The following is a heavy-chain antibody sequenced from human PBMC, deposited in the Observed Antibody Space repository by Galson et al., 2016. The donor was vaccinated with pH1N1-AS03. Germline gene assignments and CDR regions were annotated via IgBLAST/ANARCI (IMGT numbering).Heavy chain of an antibody. V-gene: IGHV3-30*02. CDR2: LPYDGSNK. J-gene: IGHJ4*02. CDR3: AKSDCGSYGCRLLDY. CDR1: GFTFSSYG. Sequence: SLRLSCAASGFTFSSYGMHWVRQAPGKGLEWLSFLPYDGSNKFYADPVKGRFTISRDNSKNTAFLEMNSLRAEDTAIYYCAKSDCGSYGCRLLDYWGQGTLVAVSA. D-gene: IGHD2-21*01.